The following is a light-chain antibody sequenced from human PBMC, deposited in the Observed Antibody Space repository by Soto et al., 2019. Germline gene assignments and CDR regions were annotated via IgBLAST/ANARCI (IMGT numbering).Light chain of an antibody. CDR1: SSDVGGYDY. V-gene: IGLV2-14*01. CDR2: DVS. Sequence: QSALTQPASVSGSPGQSIAISCTGTSSDVGGYDYVSWYQQHPGKAPKLMIYDVSHRPSGVSDRFSGSKSGNTASLTISGLQVEDEADYYCSSSTSTSTPLFGGGTKLTVL. J-gene: IGLJ3*02. CDR3: SSSTSTSTPL.